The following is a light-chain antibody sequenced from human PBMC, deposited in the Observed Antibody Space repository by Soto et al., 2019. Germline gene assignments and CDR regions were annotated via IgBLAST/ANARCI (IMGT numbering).Light chain of an antibody. V-gene: IGLV2-14*01. J-gene: IGLJ3*02. CDR1: SSDVGGYNY. CDR2: DVS. CDR3: GSYTSSSTLV. Sequence: QSALTQPASVSGSPGQSITISCTGTSSDVGGYNYVSLYQQHPGKAPKLMIYDVSNRPSGVSNRFSGSKSGNTASLTISGLQAEDEADYYCGSYTSSSTLVFGGGTKLTVL.